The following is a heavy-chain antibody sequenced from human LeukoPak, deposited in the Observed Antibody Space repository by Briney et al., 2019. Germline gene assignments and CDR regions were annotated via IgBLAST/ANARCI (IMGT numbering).Heavy chain of an antibody. CDR1: GFTFSSYG. J-gene: IGHJ4*02. D-gene: IGHD3-10*01. CDR3: AKGHYYGSGSLDY. Sequence: GGSLRLSCAASGFTFSSYGMSWLRQAPGKGLEWVSAIGGRDGSTYYADSVKGRFTISRDNSKNTLYVQMNSLRAEDTAVYYCAKGHYYGSGSLDYWGQGTLVTVSS. CDR2: IGGRDGST. V-gene: IGHV3-23*01.